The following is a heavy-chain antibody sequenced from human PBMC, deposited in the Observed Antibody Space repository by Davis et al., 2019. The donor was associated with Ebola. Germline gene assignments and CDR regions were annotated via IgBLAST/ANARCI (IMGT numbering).Heavy chain of an antibody. J-gene: IGHJ4*02. CDR3: ANKIIAVPGSY. Sequence: MPSETLSLTCAVSGGSISSTNWWRWVRQPPGKGLEWIGEISHGGSTNYNPSLKSRVSISLDKSKSQFSLKLSSVTAADTAVYYCANKIIAVPGSYWGQGTLVTVSS. CDR2: ISHGGST. D-gene: IGHD6-19*01. V-gene: IGHV4-4*02. CDR1: GGSISSTNW.